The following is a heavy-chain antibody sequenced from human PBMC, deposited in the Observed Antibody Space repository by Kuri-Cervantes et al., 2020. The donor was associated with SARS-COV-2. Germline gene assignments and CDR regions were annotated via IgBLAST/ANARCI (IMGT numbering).Heavy chain of an antibody. CDR3: VRDGDHWNFDY. D-gene: IGHD1-1*01. CDR2: INSDGSST. Sequence: GGSLRLSCAASGLTFSSYGMHWVRQAPGKGLVWVSRINSDGSSTSYADSVKGRFTISRDNAKNTLYLQMNSLRAEDTAVYYCVRDGDHWNFDYWGQGTLVTVSS. V-gene: IGHV3-74*01. J-gene: IGHJ4*02. CDR1: GLTFSSYG.